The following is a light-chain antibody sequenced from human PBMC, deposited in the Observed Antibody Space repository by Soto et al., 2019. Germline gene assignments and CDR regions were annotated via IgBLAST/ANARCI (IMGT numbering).Light chain of an antibody. Sequence: VLTQSPGTLSLSPGERATLSCRASQIFSSSYLAWYQQKPGQAPRLLIYGASRRATGIPDRFTGSGSGTDFTLTITRLEPEDFAVYFCQQYGSSPRTFGQGTKVDI. J-gene: IGKJ1*01. CDR3: QQYGSSPRT. CDR2: GAS. CDR1: QIFSSSY. V-gene: IGKV3-20*01.